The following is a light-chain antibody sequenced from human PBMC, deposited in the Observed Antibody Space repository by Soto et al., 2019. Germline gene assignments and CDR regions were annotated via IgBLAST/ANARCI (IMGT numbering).Light chain of an antibody. CDR2: GNS. CDR3: QSYDSSLSGYV. J-gene: IGLJ1*01. Sequence: QSVRTQPPSVSGAPGQRVTISCTGSSPNIGAGYDVHWYQQLPGTAPKLLIYGNSNRPSGVPDRFSGSKSGTSASLAITGLQAEDEADYYCQSYDSSLSGYVFGTGTKVTVL. CDR1: SPNIGAGYD. V-gene: IGLV1-40*01.